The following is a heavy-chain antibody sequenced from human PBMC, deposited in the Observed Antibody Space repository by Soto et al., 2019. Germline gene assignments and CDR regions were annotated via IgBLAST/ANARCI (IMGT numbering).Heavy chain of an antibody. V-gene: IGHV3-11*01. Sequence: GGSLRLSCAASGFIFSDYYMTWIRQAPGKGLEWVSYISFSGATVYYADSVKGRFTISRDNAKNSLYLQTNSLRVEDTAVYFCARTRAPFDGMDVWGQGTTVTVSS. CDR3: ARTRAPFDGMDV. J-gene: IGHJ6*02. CDR1: GFIFSDYY. D-gene: IGHD3-16*01. CDR2: ISFSGATV.